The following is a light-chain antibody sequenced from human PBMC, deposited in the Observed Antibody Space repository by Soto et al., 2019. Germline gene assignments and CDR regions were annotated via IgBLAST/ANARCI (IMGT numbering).Light chain of an antibody. CDR3: ATWDDSLSAVV. J-gene: IGLJ2*01. CDR2: WNT. Sequence: QAVVTQPPSASGTPGQRVIISCSGSSSNIGSNYVYWYQQFPGTAPKLLIYWNTQRPSGVPDRFSGSKSGTSASLAISGLRSEDEADYYCATWDDSLSAVVFGGGTKVTVL. CDR1: SSNIGSNY. V-gene: IGLV1-47*01.